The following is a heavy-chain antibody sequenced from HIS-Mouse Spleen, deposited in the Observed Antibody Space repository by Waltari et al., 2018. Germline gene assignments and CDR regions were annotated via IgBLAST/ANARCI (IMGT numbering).Heavy chain of an antibody. D-gene: IGHD3-3*01. V-gene: IGHV4-31*03. CDR1: GGSISSGGYY. J-gene: IGHJ5*02. CDR3: ARSPYYDFWSGYSDNWFDP. Sequence: QVQLQESGPGLVKPSQTLSLTCTVSGGSISSGGYYWSWIRQHPGKGLEWIGYIYYSGCTSYHPSRKSGVTISVDTAKNQFSLKLSSVTAADTAVYYCARSPYYDFWSGYSDNWFDPWGQGTLVTVSS. CDR2: IYYSGCT.